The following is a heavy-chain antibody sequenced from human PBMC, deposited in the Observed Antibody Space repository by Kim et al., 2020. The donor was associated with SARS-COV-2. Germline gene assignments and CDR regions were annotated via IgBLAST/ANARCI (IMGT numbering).Heavy chain of an antibody. CDR2: SNK. CDR3: AKRPPFDY. V-gene: IGHV3-30-3*02. J-gene: IGHJ4*02. Sequence: SNKYYAHSVKGRFTISRDNSKNTLYLQMNSLRAEDTAVYYCAKRPPFDYWGQGTLVTVSS.